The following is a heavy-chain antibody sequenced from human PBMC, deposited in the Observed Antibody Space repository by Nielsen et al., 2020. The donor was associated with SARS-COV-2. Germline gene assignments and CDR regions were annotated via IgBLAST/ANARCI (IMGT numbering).Heavy chain of an antibody. CDR1: GGSISSGDYY. J-gene: IGHJ5*02. D-gene: IGHD3-10*01. Sequence: SETLSLTCTVSGGSISSGDYYWSWIRQPPGKGLEWIGYIYYSGSTYYNPSLKSRVTISVDTSKNQFSLKLSSVTAADTAVYYCARGGTGLWFGEFGRLNWFDPWGQGTLVTVSS. CDR3: ARGGTGLWFGEFGRLNWFDP. CDR2: IYYSGST. V-gene: IGHV4-30-4*01.